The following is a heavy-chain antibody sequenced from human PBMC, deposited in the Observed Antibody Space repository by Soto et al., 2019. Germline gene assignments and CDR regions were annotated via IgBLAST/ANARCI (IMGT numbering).Heavy chain of an antibody. V-gene: IGHV1-69*01. CDR1: GGTFKSYV. CDR3: AGTQFDTSGYYPSGLEL. D-gene: IGHD3-22*01. J-gene: IGHJ4*02. CDR2: IIPFLGSA. Sequence: QVQLEQSGAEVEKPGSSVKVSCKPSGGTFKSYVLNWVRQAPGQGLEWMGGIIPFLGSAEYAQKFQDRVTITADESTSTAYLELSSLRSEDSAVYYCAGTQFDTSGYYPSGLELWGQGTLVTVAS.